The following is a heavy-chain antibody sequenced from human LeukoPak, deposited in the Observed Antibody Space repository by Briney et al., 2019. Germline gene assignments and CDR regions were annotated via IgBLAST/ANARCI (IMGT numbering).Heavy chain of an antibody. J-gene: IGHJ3*02. CDR1: GFTFINYN. Sequence: GGSLRLSCTASGFTFINYNINWVRQVPGKGLEWVSSIGDDDSYVHYADSVKGRFTISRDNAKNSVSLQMNSLRVEDATIYYCARETYTSWAFDIWGQGTTVTVSS. CDR2: IGDDDSYV. V-gene: IGHV3-21*01. CDR3: ARETYTSWAFDI.